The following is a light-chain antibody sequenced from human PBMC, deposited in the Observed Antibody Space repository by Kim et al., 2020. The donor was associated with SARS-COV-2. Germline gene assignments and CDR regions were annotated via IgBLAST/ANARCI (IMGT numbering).Light chain of an antibody. J-gene: IGLJ3*02. Sequence: KTVTISCTRSSGSIASNYVQWYQQRPCSSPTTVIYEDNQRPSGVPDRFSGSIDSSSNSASLTISRLKTEEEADYYCQSYDSSNAWVFGGGTQLTVL. CDR3: QSYDSSNAWV. CDR2: EDN. V-gene: IGLV6-57*01. CDR1: SGSIASNY.